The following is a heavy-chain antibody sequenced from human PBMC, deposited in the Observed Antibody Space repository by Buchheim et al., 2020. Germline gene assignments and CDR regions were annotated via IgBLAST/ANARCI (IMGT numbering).Heavy chain of an antibody. V-gene: IGHV3-11*05. J-gene: IGHJ2*01. Sequence: QVQLVESGGGLVKPGGSLRLSCAASGFTLSDYYMSWIRKAPGKGLEWVSYISSSSSYTNYADTVKGRFTISRDNAKNSLYLQMNSLRAEDTAVYYCARDQSFYDFWSGKSTPYWYFDLWGRGTL. D-gene: IGHD3-3*01. CDR2: ISSSSSYT. CDR1: GFTLSDYY. CDR3: ARDQSFYDFWSGKSTPYWYFDL.